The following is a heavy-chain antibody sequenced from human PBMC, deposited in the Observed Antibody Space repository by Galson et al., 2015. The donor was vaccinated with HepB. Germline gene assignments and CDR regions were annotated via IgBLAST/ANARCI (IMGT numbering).Heavy chain of an antibody. CDR1: GFAFSSYF. J-gene: IGHJ4*02. CDR2: ISGGGSAT. CDR3: AKRVSGGGYFFDF. V-gene: IGHV3-23*01. Sequence: SLRLSCAASGFAFSSYFVTWVRQAPGKGLEWVSTISGGGSATYYADSVKGRFTISRDNSKSTLYLQMNSLRAEDTAVYYCAKRVSGGGYFFDFWGQGTLVTVSS. D-gene: IGHD3-16*01.